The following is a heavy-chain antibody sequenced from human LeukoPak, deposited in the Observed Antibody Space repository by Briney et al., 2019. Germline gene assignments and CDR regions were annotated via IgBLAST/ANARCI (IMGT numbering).Heavy chain of an antibody. CDR1: GFTFSSYG. Sequence: GGSLRLSCGASGFTFSSYGMPWVRQAPGKGLEWVAVIWYDGSNKYYAASVKGRFTISRDNSANTLYLQMNSLRGEDTAVYYCARGTNWNYFDHWGQGTPVTVSS. V-gene: IGHV3-33*01. D-gene: IGHD1-20*01. CDR2: IWYDGSNK. J-gene: IGHJ4*02. CDR3: ARGTNWNYFDH.